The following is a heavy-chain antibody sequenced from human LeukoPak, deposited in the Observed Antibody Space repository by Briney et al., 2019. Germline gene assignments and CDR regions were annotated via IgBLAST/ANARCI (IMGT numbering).Heavy chain of an antibody. D-gene: IGHD3-10*01. CDR1: GYTFTSYY. CDR2: INPSGGST. J-gene: IGHJ4*02. Sequence: GASVKVSCKASGYTFTSYYMHWVRQAPGQGLEWMGIINPSGGSTSYARKFQGRVTMTRDTSTSTVYMELSSLRSEDTAVYYCARDRYYGSGTTPLGYWGQGTLVTVSS. V-gene: IGHV1-46*03. CDR3: ARDRYYGSGTTPLGY.